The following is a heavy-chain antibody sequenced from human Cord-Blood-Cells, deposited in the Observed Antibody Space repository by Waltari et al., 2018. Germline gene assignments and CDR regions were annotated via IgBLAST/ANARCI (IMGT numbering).Heavy chain of an antibody. D-gene: IGHD1-26*01. J-gene: IGHJ4*02. Sequence: EVQLLESGGGLVQPGGSLRLSCAASGFTFSSYAMSWVGQAPGKGVEWVSAMSGSGGSTYYADSVKGRFTISRDNSKNTLYLQMNSLRAEDTAVYYCAKDRSGSYPHDYWGQGTLVTVSS. CDR3: AKDRSGSYPHDY. V-gene: IGHV3-23*01. CDR1: GFTFSSYA. CDR2: MSGSGGST.